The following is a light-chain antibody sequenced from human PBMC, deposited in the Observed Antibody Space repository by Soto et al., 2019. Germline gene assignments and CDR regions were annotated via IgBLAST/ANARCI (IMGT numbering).Light chain of an antibody. V-gene: IGLV2-14*03. J-gene: IGLJ1*01. CDR1: RSVVGGYNY. Sequence: QSVVTQPASVSGSPGQSVTISCTGTRSVVGGYNYVYWYQQHPGKVPKLMIYDVTNRPSGVSNRFSGSKSGNTASLTISGLQAEDEADYYCNSYTSSSTYVFGTGTKVTVL. CDR3: NSYTSSSTYV. CDR2: DVT.